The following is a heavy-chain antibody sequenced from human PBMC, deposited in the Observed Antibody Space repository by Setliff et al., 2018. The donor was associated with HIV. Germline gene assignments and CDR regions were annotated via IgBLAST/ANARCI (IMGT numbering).Heavy chain of an antibody. V-gene: IGHV4-59*01. CDR1: GGSIISYY. CDR2: IYYSGST. J-gene: IGHJ6*02. CDR3: ARIFGDQGYYYGMDV. Sequence: SGTLSLTCTVSGGSIISYYWSWIRQPPGKGLEWIGYIYYSGSTNYNPSRKSRVTISVDTSKNPFSLKLSSVIAADTAVYYCARIFGDQGYYYGMDVWGQGTTVTVSS. D-gene: IGHD3-3*01.